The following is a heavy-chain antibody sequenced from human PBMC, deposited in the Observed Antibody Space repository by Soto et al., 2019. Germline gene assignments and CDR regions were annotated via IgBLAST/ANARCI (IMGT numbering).Heavy chain of an antibody. J-gene: IGHJ5*02. D-gene: IGHD1-26*01. V-gene: IGHV4-59*01. CDR2: IYYSGST. Sequence: SETLSLTCTVSGGSISSYYWSWIRQPPGKGLEWIGYIYYSGSTNYNPSLKSRVTISVDTSKNQFSLKLSSLTAADTAVYYCAREFYSGSYYGWFDPWGQGTLATVSS. CDR3: AREFYSGSYYGWFDP. CDR1: GGSISSYY.